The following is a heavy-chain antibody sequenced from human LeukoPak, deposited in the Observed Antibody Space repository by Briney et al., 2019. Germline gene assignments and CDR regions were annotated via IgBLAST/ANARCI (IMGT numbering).Heavy chain of an antibody. V-gene: IGHV4-39*07. CDR1: GGSISSSSYY. J-gene: IGHJ3*02. CDR2: IYYSGST. D-gene: IGHD1-26*01. Sequence: PSETLSLTCTVSGGSISSSSYYWGWIRQPPGKGLEWIGSIYYSGSTYYNPSLKSRVTISVDTSKNQFSLKLSSVTAADTAVYYCARDRGATRAFDIWGQGTMVTVSS. CDR3: ARDRGATRAFDI.